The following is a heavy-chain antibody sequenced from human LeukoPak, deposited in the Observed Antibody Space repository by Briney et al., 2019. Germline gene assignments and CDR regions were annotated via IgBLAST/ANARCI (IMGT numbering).Heavy chain of an antibody. V-gene: IGHV3-9*01. CDR2: ISWNSGTT. Sequence: GGSLRLSCAASGFTFKDYAMYWVRQAPGKGLEWVSHISWNSGTTDYAVSVKGRFTISRDNVKDSLYLQMNSLRPEDTAWYFCAKDQGRYVLKYYFDYWGRGALVTVSS. CDR3: AKDQGRYVLKYYFDY. J-gene: IGHJ4*02. CDR1: GFTFKDYA. D-gene: IGHD2-15*01.